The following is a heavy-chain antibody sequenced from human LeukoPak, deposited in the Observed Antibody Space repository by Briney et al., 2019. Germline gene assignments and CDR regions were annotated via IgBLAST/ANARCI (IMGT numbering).Heavy chain of an antibody. D-gene: IGHD3-22*01. Sequence: PSETLSLTCAVSGYSISSDNYWVWIRQPPGQGLEWTGGIYHSGSTYYNPSLKSRVTMSVDTSKNQFSLKLSSVTAADTAVYYCARAPRDSSGSNYMRRFDYWGQGTLVTVSS. V-gene: IGHV4-38-2*01. CDR1: GYSISSDNY. J-gene: IGHJ4*02. CDR3: ARAPRDSSGSNYMRRFDY. CDR2: IYHSGST.